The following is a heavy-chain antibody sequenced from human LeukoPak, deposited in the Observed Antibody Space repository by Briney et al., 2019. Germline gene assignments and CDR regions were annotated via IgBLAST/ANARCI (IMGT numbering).Heavy chain of an antibody. CDR2: INYSGST. V-gene: IGHV4-34*01. Sequence: SETLSLTCAIYSESFSGYFWSWIRQPPGKGREWIGEINYSGSTNYNPSLKSRVTISVATSKNQFSLKLSSVTGADTAVYYCARDGRFLDAFDIWGQGTMVTVSS. CDR3: ARDGRFLDAFDI. D-gene: IGHD3-10*01. J-gene: IGHJ3*02. CDR1: SESFSGYF.